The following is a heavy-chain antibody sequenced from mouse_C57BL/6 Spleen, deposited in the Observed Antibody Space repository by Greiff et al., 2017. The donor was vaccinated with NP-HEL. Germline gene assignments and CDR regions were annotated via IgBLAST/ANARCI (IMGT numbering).Heavy chain of an antibody. D-gene: IGHD2-5*01. CDR3: ARAAYSYYSNPYFDY. J-gene: IGHJ2*01. CDR1: GYTFTSYW. Sequence: QVQLQQSGAELVKPGASVKMSCKASGYTFTSYWITWVKQRPGQGLEWIGDIYPGSGSTNYNEKFKSKATLTVDTSSSTAYMQLSSLTSEDSAVYYCARAAYSYYSNPYFDYWGQGTTLTVSS. V-gene: IGHV1-55*01. CDR2: IYPGSGST.